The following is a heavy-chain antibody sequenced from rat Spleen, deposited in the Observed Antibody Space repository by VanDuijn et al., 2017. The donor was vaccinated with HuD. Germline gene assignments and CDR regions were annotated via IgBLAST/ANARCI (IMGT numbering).Heavy chain of an antibody. V-gene: IGHV5-7*01. J-gene: IGHJ4*01. CDR1: GFTFSDYN. Sequence: EVQLVESGGGLVQPGRSLKLSCAASGFTFSDYNMAWVRQAPKKGLEWVATIIYDGSSTYYRDSVKGRFTTSRDNAKSTLYLQMDSLRSEDTATYYCARHGWGYGVMDAWGQGASVTVSS. CDR2: IIYDGSST. D-gene: IGHD4-3*01. CDR3: ARHGWGYGVMDA.